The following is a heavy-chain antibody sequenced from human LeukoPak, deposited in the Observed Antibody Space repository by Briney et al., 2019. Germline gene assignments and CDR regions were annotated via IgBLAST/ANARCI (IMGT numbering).Heavy chain of an antibody. CDR1: GGSFSGYY. Sequence: SETLSLTCAVYGGSFSGYYWSWICQPPGKGLEWIGEINHSGSTNYNPSLKSRVTISVDTSKNQLSLKLTSVTAADTAVYYCARKGPKVTIFGVVNRKTYMDVWGKGTTVTVSS. J-gene: IGHJ6*03. CDR3: ARKGPKVTIFGVVNRKTYMDV. CDR2: INHSGST. V-gene: IGHV4-34*01. D-gene: IGHD3-3*01.